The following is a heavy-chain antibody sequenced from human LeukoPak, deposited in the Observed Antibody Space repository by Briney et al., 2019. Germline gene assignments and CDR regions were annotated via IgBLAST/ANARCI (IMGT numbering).Heavy chain of an antibody. CDR2: ISSSSSTI. Sequence: PGGSLRLSCAASGFSFSTYSMNWVRQAPGKGLEWVSYISSSSSTIYYADSVKGRFTISRDNAKNSLYLQMNSLRAEDTAVYYCARAPEMATIRGDFDYWGQGTLVTVSS. CDR3: ARAPEMATIRGDFDY. V-gene: IGHV3-48*01. D-gene: IGHD5-24*01. J-gene: IGHJ4*02. CDR1: GFSFSTYS.